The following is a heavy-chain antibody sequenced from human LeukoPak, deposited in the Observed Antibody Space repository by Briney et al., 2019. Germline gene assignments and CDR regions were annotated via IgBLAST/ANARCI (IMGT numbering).Heavy chain of an antibody. V-gene: IGHV3-23*01. CDR3: AKDYGDIVATIGGFFDY. J-gene: IGHJ4*02. CDR2: ISGSGGST. CDR1: GFTFSSYA. Sequence: GGSLRLSCAASGFTFSSYAMSWVRQAPGKGLEWVSAISGSGGSTYYADSVKGRFTISRDNSKNTLYLQMNSLRAEDTAVYYCAKDYGDIVATIGGFFDYWGQGTLVTVSS. D-gene: IGHD5-12*01.